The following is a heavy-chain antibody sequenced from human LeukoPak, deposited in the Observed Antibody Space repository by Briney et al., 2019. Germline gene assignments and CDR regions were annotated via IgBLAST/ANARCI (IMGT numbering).Heavy chain of an antibody. CDR2: MNPNSGNT. D-gene: IGHD2-15*01. V-gene: IGHV1-8*01. CDR3: ARAIQVRGLPGGY. J-gene: IGHJ4*02. Sequence: GASVKVSCKASGYTFTSYDINWVRQATGQGLEWMGWMNPNSGNTGYAQKFQGRVTMTRNTSISTAYMELSSLRSEDTAVYYCARAIQVRGLPGGYWGQGTLVTVSS. CDR1: GYTFTSYD.